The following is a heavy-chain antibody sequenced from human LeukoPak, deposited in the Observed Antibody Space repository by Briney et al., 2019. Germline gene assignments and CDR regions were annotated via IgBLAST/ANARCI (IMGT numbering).Heavy chain of an antibody. CDR2: IYYSGST. CDR1: GGSLSSSSYY. Sequence: PSETLSLTCTVSGGSLSSSSYYWGWIRQPPGTGLEWLGSIYYSGSTYYNPSRKSGVTISVDTSKNQFSLKLSSVTAADTAVYYCATPRRGDSSGYYYLVDWGQGTLVTVSS. D-gene: IGHD3-22*01. V-gene: IGHV4-39*01. J-gene: IGHJ4*02. CDR3: ATPRRGDSSGYYYLVD.